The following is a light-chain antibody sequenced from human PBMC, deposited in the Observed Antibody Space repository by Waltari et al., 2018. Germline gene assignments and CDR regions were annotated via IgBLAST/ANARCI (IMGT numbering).Light chain of an antibody. CDR2: DVS. CDR3: SSYTSTWV. J-gene: IGLJ3*02. V-gene: IGLV2-14*01. Sequence: QSALTQSASVSGSPGQSITISCTGTSSHFAVFNYVSWYQQHPGKPPQLMIYDVSKRPSGVSNRFSGSKSGNTASLTISGLQAEDEADYYCSSYTSTWVFGGGTKLTVL. CDR1: SSHFAVFNY.